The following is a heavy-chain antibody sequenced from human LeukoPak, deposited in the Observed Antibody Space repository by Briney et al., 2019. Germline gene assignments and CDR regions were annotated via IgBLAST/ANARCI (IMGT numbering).Heavy chain of an antibody. CDR2: IYYSGST. CDR3: ARDLGGWDSSGQNY. J-gene: IGHJ4*02. V-gene: IGHV4-59*01. D-gene: IGHD3-22*01. CDR1: GGSISSYY. Sequence: PSETLSLTCTVSGGSISSYYWSWIRQPPGKGLEWIGYIYYSGSTNYNPFLKSRVTISVDTSKNQFSLKLSSVTAADTAVYYCARDLGGWDSSGQNYWGQGTLVTVSS.